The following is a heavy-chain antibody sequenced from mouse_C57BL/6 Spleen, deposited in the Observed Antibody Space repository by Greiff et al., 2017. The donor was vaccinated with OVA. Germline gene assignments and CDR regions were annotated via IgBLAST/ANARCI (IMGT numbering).Heavy chain of an antibody. CDR3: ARDQGITTVVAPFAY. J-gene: IGHJ3*01. CDR1: GYSITSGYD. Sequence: EVQLQQSGPGMVKPSQSLSLTCTVTGYSITSGYDWHWIRHFPGNKLEWMGYISYSGSTNYNPSLKSRISITHDTSKNHFFLKLNSVTTEDTATYYCARDQGITTVVAPFAYWGQGTLVTVSA. V-gene: IGHV3-1*01. CDR2: ISYSGST. D-gene: IGHD1-1*01.